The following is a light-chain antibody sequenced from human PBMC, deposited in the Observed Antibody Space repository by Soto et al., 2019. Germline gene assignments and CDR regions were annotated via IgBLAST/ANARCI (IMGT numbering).Light chain of an antibody. CDR1: QSLIYRDGNTY. CDR3: MQDTHWPELT. Sequence: DVVLTQSPLSLSVTLGQPASLSCRSSQSLIYRDGNTYLNWFHQRPGQSPRRLIYRVSNRDSGVTHRLNGSGSGTDFTLTISRVEEEDVGVYYCMQDTHWPELTFGGGTKVEIK. J-gene: IGKJ4*01. CDR2: RVS. V-gene: IGKV2-30*01.